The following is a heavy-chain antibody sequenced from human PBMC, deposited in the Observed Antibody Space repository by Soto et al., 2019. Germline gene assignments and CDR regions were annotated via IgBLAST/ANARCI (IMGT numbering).Heavy chain of an antibody. D-gene: IGHD2-2*01. J-gene: IGHJ6*02. CDR3: ARYIPGVRYYGMDV. V-gene: IGHV3-23*01. Sequence: EVQLLESGGGLVQPGGPLRLSCAASGFTFSSYPMKWVRQPPGKGLECVSLIGESATPTYYVDCVKGRFTISRDNSGNTLFLEMYSLRAEGTAVYYCARYIPGVRYYGMDVWGQGTTVTVSS. CDR1: GFTFSSYP. CDR2: IGESATPT.